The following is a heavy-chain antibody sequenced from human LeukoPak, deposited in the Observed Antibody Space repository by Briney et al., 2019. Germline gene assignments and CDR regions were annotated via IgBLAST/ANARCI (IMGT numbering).Heavy chain of an antibody. D-gene: IGHD5-24*01. J-gene: IGHJ3*02. CDR1: GFTFSSYT. CDR3: ARDFTRDGYRDAFDI. Sequence: PGGSLRLSCAASGFTFSSYTMDWVRQAPGKGLEWVARISYAGSNNYYADSVKGRFTISSDNPKNTLYLQMDSLRAEDTAVYYCARDFTRDGYRDAFDIWGQGTMVTVSS. CDR2: ISYAGSNN. V-gene: IGHV3-30-3*01.